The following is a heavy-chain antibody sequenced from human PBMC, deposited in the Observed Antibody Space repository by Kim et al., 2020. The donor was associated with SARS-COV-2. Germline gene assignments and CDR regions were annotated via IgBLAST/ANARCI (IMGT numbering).Heavy chain of an antibody. CDR2: INHSGST. V-gene: IGHV4-34*01. CDR3: ARGFRXRFGELFQYYYYGXXX. D-gene: IGHD3-10*01. J-gene: IGHJ6*02. CDR1: GGSFSGYY. Sequence: SETLSLTCAVYGGSFSGYYWSWIRQPPGKGLEWIGEINHSGSTNYNPSLKSRVTISVDTSKNQFSLKLSSVXAADTAVYYCARGFRXRFGELFQYYYYGXXXWGQGXXVTVSS.